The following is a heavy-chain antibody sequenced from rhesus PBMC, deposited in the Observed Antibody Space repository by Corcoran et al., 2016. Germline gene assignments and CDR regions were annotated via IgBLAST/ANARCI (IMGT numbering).Heavy chain of an antibody. CDR2: ISGSSSTT. D-gene: IGHD6-31*01. V-gene: IGHV3-110*01. Sequence: EVQLLESGGGLVQPGGSLRLSCVASGFTFSDHYIDWARQAPGKGLEWVSSISGSSSTTLYPDSVKGRFTISRDNAKNTVYLQMNSLRAEDTAVYYCARRIYSSGWYFDYWGQGVLVTVSS. CDR1: GFTFSDHY. J-gene: IGHJ4*01. CDR3: ARRIYSSGWYFDY.